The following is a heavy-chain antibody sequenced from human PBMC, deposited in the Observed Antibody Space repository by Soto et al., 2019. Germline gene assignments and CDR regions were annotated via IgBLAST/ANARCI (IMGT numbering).Heavy chain of an antibody. CDR3: AREWGFGELFGLDPGWAYFDY. J-gene: IGHJ4*02. CDR1: GYTFTSYG. Sequence: GASVKVSCKASGYTFTSYGISWVRQAPGQGLEWMGWISAYNGNTNYAQKLQGRVTMTTDTSTSTAYMELRSLRSDDTAVYYCAREWGFGELFGLDPGWAYFDYWGQGTLVTVSS. D-gene: IGHD3-10*01. V-gene: IGHV1-18*01. CDR2: ISAYNGNT.